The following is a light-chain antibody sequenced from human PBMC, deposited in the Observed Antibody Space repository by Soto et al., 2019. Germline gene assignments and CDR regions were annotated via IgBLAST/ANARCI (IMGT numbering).Light chain of an antibody. V-gene: IGKV3-11*01. CDR1: QSISTY. CDR2: DAS. CDR3: QHRSSWPRMYT. Sequence: EIVLTQSPATLSLSPGERATLSCRASQSISTYLAWYQQKPGQAPRLLIYDASNRAPGIPARISGRGSGTYFTLTISSLEPEDFAIDSCQHRSSWPRMYTFGQGTKLEIK. J-gene: IGKJ2*01.